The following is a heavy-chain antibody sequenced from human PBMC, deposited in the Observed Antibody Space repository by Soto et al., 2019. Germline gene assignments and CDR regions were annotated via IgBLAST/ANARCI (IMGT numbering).Heavy chain of an antibody. J-gene: IGHJ4*02. CDR3: ERGKIPATTVTQFDY. D-gene: IGHD4-17*01. V-gene: IGHV1-69*06. CDR2: IIPIFGTA. CDR1: GGTFSSYA. Sequence: SVKVSCEASGGTFSSYAISWVRQAPGQGLEWMGGIIPIFGTANYAQKFQGRVTITADKSTSTAYMELSSLRSEDTAVYYCERGKIPATTVTQFDYWGQGTLVTVYS.